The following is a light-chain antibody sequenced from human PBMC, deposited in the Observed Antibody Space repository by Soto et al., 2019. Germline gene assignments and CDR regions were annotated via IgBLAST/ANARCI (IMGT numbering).Light chain of an antibody. Sequence: QSVLTQPASVSGSPGQSITISCTGTSSDVGGYKYVSWYQQHPGKAPKVMIYEVSNRPSGVSNRFSGSKSGNTASLTISGLQAEDEGDYYCSSYRSIGSLVFGTGTQLTVL. V-gene: IGLV2-14*01. CDR2: EVS. CDR3: SSYRSIGSLV. CDR1: SSDVGGYKY. J-gene: IGLJ1*01.